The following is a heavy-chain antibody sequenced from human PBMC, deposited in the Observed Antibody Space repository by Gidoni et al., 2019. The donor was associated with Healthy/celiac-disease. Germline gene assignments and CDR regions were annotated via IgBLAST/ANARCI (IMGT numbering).Heavy chain of an antibody. CDR2: IYTRGST. CDR3: AGGQGEEVFDY. CDR1: GGSSSSGSYY. V-gene: IGHV4-61*02. J-gene: IGHJ4*02. Sequence: QVQLQESGPGLVKPSQTLSLTCTVSGGSSSSGSYYWSWIRPPAGKGLGWIGRIYTRGSTNYNPSLKGRVTMSIDTSKNPFSLKLSSVTAADPAVYYCAGGQGEEVFDYWGQGTLVTVSS. D-gene: IGHD3-16*01.